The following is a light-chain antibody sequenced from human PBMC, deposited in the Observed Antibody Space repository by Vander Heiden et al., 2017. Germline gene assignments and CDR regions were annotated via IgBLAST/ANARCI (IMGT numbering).Light chain of an antibody. Sequence: EIAMTPSPATLSVSPGDRATLSCRASQSVSSNLPWYQQKPGQAPRLLIYGASTRATGIPARFSGSGSGTEFTLTISSLQSEDFAVYYCQQDNNWPQAFGEGTKVEIK. CDR2: GAS. CDR3: QQDNNWPQA. CDR1: QSVSSN. J-gene: IGKJ1*01. V-gene: IGKV3-15*01.